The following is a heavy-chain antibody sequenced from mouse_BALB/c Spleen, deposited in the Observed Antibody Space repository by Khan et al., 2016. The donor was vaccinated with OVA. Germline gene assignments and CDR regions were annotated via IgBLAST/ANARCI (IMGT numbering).Heavy chain of an antibody. CDR1: GYSFTDYN. D-gene: IGHD1-1*01. Sequence: EVQLQESGPELVKPGASVKVSRKASGYSFTDYNMFWVKQSLGKSLEWIGYIDPYNGGTNYNQKFMGKATLTVDKSSSTAFMHLNSLTSEDSAVYYCALIYHYGSGFDYWGQGTTLTVSS. J-gene: IGHJ2*01. CDR2: IDPYNGGT. V-gene: IGHV1S135*01. CDR3: ALIYHYGSGFDY.